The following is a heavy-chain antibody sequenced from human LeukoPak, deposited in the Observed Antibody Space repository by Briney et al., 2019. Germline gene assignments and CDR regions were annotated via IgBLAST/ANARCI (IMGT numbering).Heavy chain of an antibody. CDR3: ARHGAVVATKIYYFDY. Sequence: PSETLSLTCTVSGGSISSYYWSWVRQPPGKGLEWIGYIYYSGSTNYNPSLKSRVTISVDTSKNQFSLKLSSVTAADTAVYYCARHGAVVATKIYYFDYWGQGTLVTVSS. D-gene: IGHD2-15*01. CDR2: IYYSGST. J-gene: IGHJ4*02. V-gene: IGHV4-59*08. CDR1: GGSISSYY.